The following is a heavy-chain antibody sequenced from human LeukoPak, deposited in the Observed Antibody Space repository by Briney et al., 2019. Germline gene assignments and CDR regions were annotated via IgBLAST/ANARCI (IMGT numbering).Heavy chain of an antibody. CDR3: AKDDSPRGYRYYFDY. D-gene: IGHD5-18*01. CDR1: GFTFSSYW. CDR2: ISYDGSNK. V-gene: IGHV3-30*18. J-gene: IGHJ4*02. Sequence: GGSLRLSCAASGFTFSSYWMSWVRQAPGKGLEWVAVISYDGSNKYYADSVKGRFTISRDNSKSTLYLQMNSLRAEDTAVYYCAKDDSPRGYRYYFDYWGQGTLVTVSS.